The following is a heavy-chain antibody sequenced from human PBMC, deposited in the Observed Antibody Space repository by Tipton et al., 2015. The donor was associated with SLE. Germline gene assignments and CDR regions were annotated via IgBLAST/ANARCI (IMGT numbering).Heavy chain of an antibody. CDR3: ARSSGGYFDAFDI. J-gene: IGHJ3*02. V-gene: IGHV3-30*07. Sequence: DSVKGRFTISRANSKNTLYLQMNSLRAEDTAVYYCARSSGGYFDAFDIWGQGTMVTVSS. D-gene: IGHD1-26*01.